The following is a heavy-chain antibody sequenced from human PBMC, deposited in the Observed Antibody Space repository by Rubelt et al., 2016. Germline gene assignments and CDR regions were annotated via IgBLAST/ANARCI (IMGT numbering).Heavy chain of an antibody. J-gene: IGHJ4*02. Sequence: EVQLLGSGGGLVQPGGSLRLSCAASGFTFSSYWMSWVRQAPGKGLEWVANIKQDGSEKYYVDSVKGRFTNSRDNAKNTLYLQMNRLRAEDTAVYYCARAPYYYGSKGSEFDYWGQGTLVTVSS. D-gene: IGHD3-10*01. CDR2: IKQDGSEK. CDR1: GFTFSSYW. V-gene: IGHV3-7*01. CDR3: ARAPYYYGSKGSEFDY.